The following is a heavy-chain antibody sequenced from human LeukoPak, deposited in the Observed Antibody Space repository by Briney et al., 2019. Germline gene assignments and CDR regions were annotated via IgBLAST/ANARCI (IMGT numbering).Heavy chain of an antibody. CDR1: GFTFSSYW. J-gene: IGHJ6*02. CDR3: ARVQVLGESLSSYRGMDV. CDR2: VKQDGGEK. V-gene: IGHV3-7*01. D-gene: IGHD3-16*01. Sequence: GGSLRLSCAASGFTFSSYWMNWVRQAPGKGLEWVARVKQDGGEKSYVDSVKGRFTISRENAKNSLYLQMNSLRAEDTAAYYCARVQVLGESLSSYRGMDVWGQGTTVTVSS.